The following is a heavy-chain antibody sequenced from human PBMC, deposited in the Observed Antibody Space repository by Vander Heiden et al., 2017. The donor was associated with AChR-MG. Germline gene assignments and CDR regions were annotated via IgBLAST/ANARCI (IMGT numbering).Heavy chain of an antibody. Sequence: EVQLVESGGGLVKPGGSLRLSCAASGFTFSSYSMNWVRQAPGKGLEWVSSISRRSSYINYADSVKGRINNPRENGKNSMYLQMNSLRAEDTAVYYCATADPITIFGVVIRDYYYYYMDVWGKGTTVTVSS. CDR1: GFTFSSYS. V-gene: IGHV3-21*01. CDR3: ATADPITIFGVVIRDYYYYYMDV. D-gene: IGHD3-3*01. J-gene: IGHJ6*03. CDR2: ISRRSSYI.